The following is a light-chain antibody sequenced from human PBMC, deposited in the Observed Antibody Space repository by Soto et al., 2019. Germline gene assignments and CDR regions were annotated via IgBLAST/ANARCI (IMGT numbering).Light chain of an antibody. J-gene: IGKJ5*01. Sequence: DIQLTQSPSFLSASVGDRVTITCRASQGISSYLAWYQQNPGKAPKLLIYAASTLQSGVPSRFSGSGSGTEFTLTISSLQPEDFATYYCQQLNSYPITVGQGTRLESK. CDR2: AAS. V-gene: IGKV1-9*01. CDR3: QQLNSYPIT. CDR1: QGISSY.